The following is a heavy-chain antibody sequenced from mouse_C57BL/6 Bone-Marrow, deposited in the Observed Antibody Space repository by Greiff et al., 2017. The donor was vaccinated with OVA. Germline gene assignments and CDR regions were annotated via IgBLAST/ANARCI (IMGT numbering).Heavy chain of an antibody. CDR2: INPSSGYT. CDR3: ARGYYAMDY. J-gene: IGHJ4*01. V-gene: IGHV1-7*01. Sequence: QVQLQQSGAELAKPGASVKLSCKASGYTFTSYWMHWVKQRPGQGLEWIGYINPSSGYTKYNQNFKDKATLTADKSSSTAYLQLRSLTYEDSAIYYCARGYYAMDYWGQGTSVTVSS. CDR1: GYTFTSYW.